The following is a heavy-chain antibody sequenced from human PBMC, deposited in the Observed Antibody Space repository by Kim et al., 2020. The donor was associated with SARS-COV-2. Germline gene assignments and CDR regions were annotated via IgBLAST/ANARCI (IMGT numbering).Heavy chain of an antibody. CDR2: IYTGGST. Sequence: GGSLRLSCAVSGFTVSSNYMSWVRQAPGKGLDWVSVIYTGGSTYYQDSVKGRFTISRDNSKNTLYLQMNSLRAEDTAVYYCARATCGGDCHYYYYGMDVWGQGTTVTVSS. CDR3: ARATCGGDCHYYYYGMDV. D-gene: IGHD2-21*02. CDR1: GFTVSSNY. J-gene: IGHJ6*02. V-gene: IGHV3-66*01.